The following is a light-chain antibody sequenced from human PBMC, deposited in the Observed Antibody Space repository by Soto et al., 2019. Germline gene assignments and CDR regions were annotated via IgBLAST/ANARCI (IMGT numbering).Light chain of an antibody. Sequence: DIQMTQSPSSLSASVGDRVTITCRASQSINSHLNWYQQKPGKPPKLLIHTTSSLQSGVPSRFSGSGTGTDFTLTISSLQPEDFATYYCQQCYSTPQTFGGGTKVEI. V-gene: IGKV1-39*01. J-gene: IGKJ4*01. CDR3: QQCYSTPQT. CDR1: QSINSH. CDR2: TTS.